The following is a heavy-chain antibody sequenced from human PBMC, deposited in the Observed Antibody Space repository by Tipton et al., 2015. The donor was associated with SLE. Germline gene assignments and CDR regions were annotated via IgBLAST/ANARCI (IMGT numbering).Heavy chain of an antibody. CDR2: IYYGGNT. V-gene: IGHV4-39*07. J-gene: IGHJ4*02. Sequence: TLSLTCSVSGGSIGSSSFYWAWIRQPPGKGLEWLGSIYYGGNTYYNPSLKTRVTLSVDTSKNQFSLEVTSVTAADTAVYYCARSSDLTTFGVVIKGDYFDYWGQGTRVTVSS. D-gene: IGHD3-3*01. CDR3: ARSSDLTTFGVVIKGDYFDY. CDR1: GGSIGSSSFY.